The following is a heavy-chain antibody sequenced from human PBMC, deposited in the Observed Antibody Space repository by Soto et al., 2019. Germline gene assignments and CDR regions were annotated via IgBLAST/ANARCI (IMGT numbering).Heavy chain of an antibody. CDR3: ARGVILGSPPYSSSWYERSSRFDP. V-gene: IGHV4-34*01. CDR2: INHSGST. CDR1: GGSFSGYY. Sequence: SETLSLTCAVYGGSFSGYYWSWIRQPPGKGLEWIGEINHSGSTNYNPSLKSRVTISVDTSKNQFSLKLSSVTAADTAVYYCARGVILGSPPYSSSWYERSSRFDPWGQGTLVTVSS. D-gene: IGHD6-13*01. J-gene: IGHJ5*02.